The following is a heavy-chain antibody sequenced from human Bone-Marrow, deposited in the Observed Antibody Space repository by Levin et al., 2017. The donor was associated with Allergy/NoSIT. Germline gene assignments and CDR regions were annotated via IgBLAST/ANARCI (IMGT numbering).Heavy chain of an antibody. V-gene: IGHV3-49*04. CDR3: AREGWDFWGGAYFDY. J-gene: IGHJ4*02. Sequence: GGSLRLSCATSGFNFGDYSMSWVRQAPGKGLEWVGFIRKKDYGGTTEYAASVKGRFTISRDDSKSIVFLQLSSLKIEDTAVYYCAREGWDFWGGAYFDYWGQGSQVTVSS. CDR2: IRKKDYGGTT. D-gene: IGHD3-3*01. CDR1: GFNFGDYS.